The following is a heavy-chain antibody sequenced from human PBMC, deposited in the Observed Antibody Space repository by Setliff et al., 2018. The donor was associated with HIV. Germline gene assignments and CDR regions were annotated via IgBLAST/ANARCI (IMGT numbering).Heavy chain of an antibody. Sequence: GGSLRLSCAASGFTFSSYAMSWVRQAPGKGLEWVSSISSNSSYIYYADSLKGRFTISRDNAKNSLYLQMNSLRAEDTAVYYCAKDRAGDYVRYYFDYWGQGTLVTVSS. CDR2: ISSNSSYI. CDR3: AKDRAGDYVRYYFDY. J-gene: IGHJ4*02. CDR1: GFTFSSYA. V-gene: IGHV3-21*01. D-gene: IGHD4-17*01.